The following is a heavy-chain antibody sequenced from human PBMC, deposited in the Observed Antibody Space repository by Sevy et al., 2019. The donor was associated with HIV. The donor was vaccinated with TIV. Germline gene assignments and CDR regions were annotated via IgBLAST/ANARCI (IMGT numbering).Heavy chain of an antibody. D-gene: IGHD3-16*01. V-gene: IGHV3-9*01. Sequence: GGSLRLSCAASGFSFDEYAMNWVRQGPGKGLEWVSGISWNSGTIDYADSVKGRFTISRDNAKNSLYLQMNSLRAEDTAMYYCAKGRGGGTYYFDYGGQGTLVTVSS. CDR3: AKGRGGGTYYFDY. CDR2: ISWNSGTI. J-gene: IGHJ4*02. CDR1: GFSFDEYA.